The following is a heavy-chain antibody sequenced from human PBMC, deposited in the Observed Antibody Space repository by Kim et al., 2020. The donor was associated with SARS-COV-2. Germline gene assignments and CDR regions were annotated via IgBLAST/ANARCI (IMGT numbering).Heavy chain of an antibody. Sequence: GGSLRLSCAASGFTFSSYAMSWVRQAPGKGLEWVSAISGSGGSTYYADSVKGRFTISRDNSKNTLYLQMNSLRAEDTAVYYCAKNGWGLSGYPTHIDYWGQGTLVTVSS. J-gene: IGHJ4*02. CDR3: AKNGWGLSGYPTHIDY. V-gene: IGHV3-23*01. D-gene: IGHD5-12*01. CDR1: GFTFSSYA. CDR2: ISGSGGST.